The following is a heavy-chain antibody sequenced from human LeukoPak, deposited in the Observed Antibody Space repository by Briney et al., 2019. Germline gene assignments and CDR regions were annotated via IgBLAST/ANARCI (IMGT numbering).Heavy chain of an antibody. CDR3: AGVGRMAADGHFDY. J-gene: IGHJ4*02. D-gene: IGHD6-13*01. CDR1: GFVFSSYA. Sequence: PGRSLRLSCAASGFVFSSYAMHWVRQAPGKGLDWVAVISFDGRNHYYADSVKGRFTISRDSSKNTLYLQMNSLRVEDTAVYYCAGVGRMAADGHFDYWGQGTLVTVSS. V-gene: IGHV3-30*04. CDR2: ISFDGRNH.